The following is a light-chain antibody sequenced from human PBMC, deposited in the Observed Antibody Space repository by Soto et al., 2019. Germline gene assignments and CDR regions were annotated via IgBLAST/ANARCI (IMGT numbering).Light chain of an antibody. CDR3: QQYGGXPRT. CDR1: QSVSSSS. J-gene: IGKJ1*01. V-gene: IGKV3-20*01. CDR2: DAS. Sequence: EIVLTQSPGTLSLSPGERATLSCRASQSVSSSSLAWYQQKRGQAPRLLIHDASSRATGIPDRFSGSGSGTDFTITISRXXXEDFAVYYCQQYGGXPRTFGQGTKXEX.